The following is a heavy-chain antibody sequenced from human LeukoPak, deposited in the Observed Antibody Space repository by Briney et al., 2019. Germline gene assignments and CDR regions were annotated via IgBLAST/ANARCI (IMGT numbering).Heavy chain of an antibody. V-gene: IGHV4-34*01. CDR1: GGSFSDYY. D-gene: IGHD2-15*01. CDR3: AREVRYCSGGSCLGVNWLDP. CDR2: TNHSGST. J-gene: IGHJ5*02. Sequence: PSETLSLTCAVYGGSFSDYYWSWIRLPPGKGLEWIGETNHSGSTNYNPSHKSRVTISVDTSKNQFSLKLSSVTAADTALYYCAREVRYCSGGSCLGVNWLDPWGQGSLVTVSS.